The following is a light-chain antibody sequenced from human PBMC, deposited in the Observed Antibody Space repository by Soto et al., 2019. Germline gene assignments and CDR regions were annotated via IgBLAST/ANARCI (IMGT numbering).Light chain of an antibody. CDR3: MQALQTSWT. V-gene: IGKV2-28*01. CDR1: QSLLSSNGYNY. J-gene: IGKJ1*01. Sequence: DIRMTQSPLSLPATLGDRATISCMASQSLLSSNGYNYLDSYVQKPAQSPQLLINLAANRASGVPDNFSGSGTGTDFTLNIRRVEAEDVVIYYCMQALQTSWTFGQGTKVDIK. CDR2: LAA.